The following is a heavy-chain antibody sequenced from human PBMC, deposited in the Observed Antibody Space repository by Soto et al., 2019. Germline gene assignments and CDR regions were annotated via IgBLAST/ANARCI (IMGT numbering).Heavy chain of an antibody. CDR3: ARSIVVVTSLDY. CDR2: INAGNGNT. CDR1: GYTFTSYA. Sequence: QVQLVQSGAEEKKPGASVKVSCKASGYTFTSYAMHWVRQAPGQRLEWMGWINAGNGNTIYSQKFQGRVTITRETSASTTDMGLSSLRSEDTAVYFCARSIVVVTSLDYWGQGTLVTVSS. J-gene: IGHJ4*02. D-gene: IGHD2-21*02. V-gene: IGHV1-3*05.